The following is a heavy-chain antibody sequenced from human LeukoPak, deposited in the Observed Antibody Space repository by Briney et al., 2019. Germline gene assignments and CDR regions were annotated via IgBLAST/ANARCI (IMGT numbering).Heavy chain of an antibody. V-gene: IGHV3-74*01. CDR2: INSDGSST. J-gene: IGHJ4*02. CDR1: GFTFSSYW. D-gene: IGHD5-12*01. CDR3: ARDGYSGFDF. Sequence: GGSLRLSCAASGFTFSSYWMHWVRQAPGKGLVWVSHINSDGSSTSYADSVKGRFTISRDNAKNTLSLQMNNLRAEDTAVYYCARDGYSGFDFWGQGTLVTVSS.